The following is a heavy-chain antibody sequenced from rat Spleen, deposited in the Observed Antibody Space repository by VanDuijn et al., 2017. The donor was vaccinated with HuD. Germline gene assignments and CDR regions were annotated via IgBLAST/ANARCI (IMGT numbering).Heavy chain of an antibody. CDR3: ARGDWAY. D-gene: IGHD5-1*01. Sequence: EVQLVESGGGLVQPGRSLKLSCAASGFTYSNYVMAWIRQAPGKGLEWVGAITNTGGSTYYPDSVRDRFTISKDNAKSTLYLQISKLGSEDTAIYYCARGDWAYWGQGVMVTVSS. CDR1: GFTYSNYV. CDR2: ITNTGGST. J-gene: IGHJ2*01. V-gene: IGHV5-31*01.